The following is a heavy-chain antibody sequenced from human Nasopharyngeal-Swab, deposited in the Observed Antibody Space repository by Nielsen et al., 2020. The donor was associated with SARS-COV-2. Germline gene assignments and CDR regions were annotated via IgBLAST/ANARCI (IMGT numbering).Heavy chain of an antibody. D-gene: IGHD3-16*01. J-gene: IGHJ4*02. CDR2: IYSGGST. V-gene: IGHV3-66*02. CDR1: GFTVRSNY. CDR3: ARDRGGYGDYVDY. Sequence: GGSLRLSCAASGFTVRSNYMSWVRQAPGKGLEWVSVIYSGGSTYYADSVKGRFTISRDNSKNTLYLQMNSLRAVDTAVYYCARDRGGYGDYVDYWGQGTLVTVSS.